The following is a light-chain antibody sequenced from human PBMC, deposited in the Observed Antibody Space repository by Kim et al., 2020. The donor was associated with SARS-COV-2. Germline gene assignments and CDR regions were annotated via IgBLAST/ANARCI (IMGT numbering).Light chain of an antibody. V-gene: IGKV3-11*01. CDR1: QSVSSY. CDR2: DAS. Sequence: EIVLTQSPATLSLSPGERATLSCRASQSVSSYLAWYQQKPGQAPRLLIYDASNRATGIPEMFSGSGSGTDFTLTISSLEPEDFAVYYCQQRSNFGQGTRLEIK. CDR3: QQRSN. J-gene: IGKJ5*01.